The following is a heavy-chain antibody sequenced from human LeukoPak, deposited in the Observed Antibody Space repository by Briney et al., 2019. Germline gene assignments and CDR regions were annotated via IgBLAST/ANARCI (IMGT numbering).Heavy chain of an antibody. V-gene: IGHV3-23*01. CDR1: GFTFSSYA. Sequence: GGSVRLSCAASGFTFSSYAMSWVRQAPGKGLEWVSAISVSGGSTYYEDSVKGRFTITRDNSKNTLYLQMNSLTAEDTAVYYCAKVFSRPARPGYFDYWGQGPLVTVSS. CDR3: AKVFSRPARPGYFDY. CDR2: ISVSGGST. J-gene: IGHJ4*02. D-gene: IGHD6-6*01.